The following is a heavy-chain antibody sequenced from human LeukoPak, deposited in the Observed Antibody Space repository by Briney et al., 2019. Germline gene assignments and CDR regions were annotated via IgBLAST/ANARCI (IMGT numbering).Heavy chain of an antibody. CDR1: GGSVSSANSY. CDR3: ARWDYYYAMDV. Sequence: PSETLSLSCTVSGGSVSSANSYWTWIRQPPGRGPEWIGYISYSGTTKYNPSLKSRVTISSDTSKNQFSLKVTSVTAADTAVYYCARWDYYYAMDVWGKGTTVDVSS. CDR2: ISYSGTT. V-gene: IGHV4-61*01. J-gene: IGHJ6*04.